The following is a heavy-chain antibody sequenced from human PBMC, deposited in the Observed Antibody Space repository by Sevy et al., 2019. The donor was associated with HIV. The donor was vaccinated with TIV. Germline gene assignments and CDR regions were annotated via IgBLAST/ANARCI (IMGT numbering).Heavy chain of an antibody. Sequence: ASVKVSCKASGFTFSNSAVQWVRQTRGPRLEWIGWIVVGSDNTNYAQKFQERVTISRDMSTRTAYMELSSLRSEDTAVYYCAAEAMTRFGGPLRVFDMWGQGTMVTVSS. CDR2: IVVGSDNT. J-gene: IGHJ3*02. D-gene: IGHD3-16*01. V-gene: IGHV1-58*01. CDR1: GFTFSNSA. CDR3: AAEAMTRFGGPLRVFDM.